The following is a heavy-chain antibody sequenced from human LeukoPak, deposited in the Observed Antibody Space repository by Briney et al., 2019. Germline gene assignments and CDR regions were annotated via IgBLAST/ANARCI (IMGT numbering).Heavy chain of an antibody. CDR2: ISWNSGST. J-gene: IGHJ4*02. CDR1: GFTFDDYA. D-gene: IGHD4-17*01. CDR3: AKVRGDYGDYSFDY. V-gene: IGHV3-9*01. Sequence: GGSLRLSCAASGFTFDDYAMHWVRHAPGKGLEWVSGISWNSGSTGYADSVKGRFTISRDNAKNSLYLPMNSLRAEDTALYYCAKVRGDYGDYSFDYWGQAPLVTVSS.